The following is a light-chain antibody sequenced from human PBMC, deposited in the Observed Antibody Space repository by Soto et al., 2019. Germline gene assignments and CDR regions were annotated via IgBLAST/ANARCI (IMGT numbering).Light chain of an antibody. V-gene: IGKV3-11*01. CDR1: PSVTNF. CDR2: GAF. Sequence: EIVLPQSPATLSLSPGERATLSCRASPSVTNFLAWYQQKPGQAPRLLIYGAFNRATGIPARFTGSGSGTAVTLTISSLEPEDSAIYDCQQRNIWPPVTFGQGTRLEIK. CDR3: QQRNIWPPVT. J-gene: IGKJ5*01.